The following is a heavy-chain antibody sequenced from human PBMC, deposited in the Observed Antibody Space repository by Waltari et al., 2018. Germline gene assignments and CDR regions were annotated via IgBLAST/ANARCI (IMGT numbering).Heavy chain of an antibody. Sequence: QVQLVQSGAEVKKPGASVKVSCKASGYTFTSYGISWVRQAPGQGLEWMGWISAYNGNTNYAQKLQGRVNMTTDTSTSTAYMELRSLRSDDTAVYYCARDDYIGGSYPIRVDYWGQGTLVTVSS. CDR3: ARDDYIGGSYPIRVDY. D-gene: IGHD3-16*01. V-gene: IGHV1-18*01. J-gene: IGHJ4*02. CDR1: GYTFTSYG. CDR2: ISAYNGNT.